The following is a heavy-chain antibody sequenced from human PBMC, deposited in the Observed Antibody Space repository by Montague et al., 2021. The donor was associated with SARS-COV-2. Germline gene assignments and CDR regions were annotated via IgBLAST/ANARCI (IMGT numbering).Heavy chain of an antibody. J-gene: IGHJ2*01. D-gene: IGHD2-8*01. CDR3: AKNGGSGSLVYWYFDL. V-gene: IGHV3-23*01. Sequence: LRLFCAASGFPFNTYTMTWVRQAPGKGLEWVSSIFGSGAGTYYADSVQGRFTISRDNSKDTLYLQLHGLRAEDTAVYYCAKNGGSGSLVYWYFDLWGRGTPVAVSS. CDR1: GFPFNTYT. CDR2: IFGSGAGT.